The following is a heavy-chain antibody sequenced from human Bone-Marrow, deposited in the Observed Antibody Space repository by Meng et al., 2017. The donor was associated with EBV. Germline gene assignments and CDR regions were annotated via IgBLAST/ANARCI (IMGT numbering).Heavy chain of an antibody. J-gene: IGHJ4*02. CDR2: ISSSGSTI. V-gene: IGHV3-11*01. D-gene: IGHD3-3*01. CDR1: GFTFSDYY. CDR3: ARDRTIYMYYFDY. Sequence: QVQLVGSWGGLVKPGGSLRLSCAPSGFTFSDYYMSGIRQAPGKGLEWVSYISSSGSTIYYADSVKGRFTISRDNAKNSLYLQMNSLRAEDTAVYYCARDRTIYMYYFDYWGQGTLVTVSS.